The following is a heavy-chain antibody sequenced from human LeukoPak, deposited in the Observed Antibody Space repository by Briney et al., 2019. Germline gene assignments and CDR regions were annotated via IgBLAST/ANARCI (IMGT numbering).Heavy chain of an antibody. CDR3: ARDRGYEGGFDH. Sequence: SVKVSCKASGGTFSNYGINWVRQPPGQGPELMGRIVPILGVTSYAQEFQGRVTISADKSTTTVYMEMRSLRSEDAAVYYCARDRGYEGGFDHWGQGTLVTVSS. CDR1: GGTFSNYG. V-gene: IGHV1-69*04. D-gene: IGHD5-12*01. J-gene: IGHJ4*02. CDR2: IVPILGVT.